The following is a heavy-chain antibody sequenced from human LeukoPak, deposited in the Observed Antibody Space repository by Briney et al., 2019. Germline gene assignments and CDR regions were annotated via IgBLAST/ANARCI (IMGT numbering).Heavy chain of an antibody. CDR3: AKGPLDYGSGSYYRSYFDY. J-gene: IGHJ4*02. CDR2: TSYDGSNK. CDR1: GFTFSSYG. Sequence: SGGSLRLSCAASGFTFSSYGMHWVRQAPGKGLEWVAVTSYDGSNKYYADSVKGRFTISRDNSKNTLYLQMNSLRAEDTAVYYCAKGPLDYGSGSYYRSYFDYWGQGTLVTVSS. V-gene: IGHV3-30*18. D-gene: IGHD3-10*01.